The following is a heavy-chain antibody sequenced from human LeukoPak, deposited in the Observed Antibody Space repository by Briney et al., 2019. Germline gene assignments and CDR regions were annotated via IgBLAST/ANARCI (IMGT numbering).Heavy chain of an antibody. V-gene: IGHV3-11*06. CDR3: ARVGSRGYYFDY. CDR1: GFTFSDYY. CDR2: ISGSSTYT. D-gene: IGHD1-26*01. J-gene: IGHJ4*02. Sequence: GGSLRLSCASSGFTFSDYYMSWIRQAPGKGLEWVSHISGSSTYTNYADSVKGRFTISRDNANNSLYLQMNSLTAEDTAVFYCARVGSRGYYFDYWGQGTLVSVSS.